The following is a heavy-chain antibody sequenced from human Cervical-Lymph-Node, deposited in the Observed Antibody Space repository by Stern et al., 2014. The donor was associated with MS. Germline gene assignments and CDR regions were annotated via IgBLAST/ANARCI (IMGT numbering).Heavy chain of an antibody. CDR1: GYTFTSYA. Sequence: QVQLGQSGAEVKKPGASVKVSCKASGYTFTSYAMHWVRQAPGQRLEWMGWINAGNGNTKYSQKFQGRVTITRDTSASTAYMELSSLRSEDTAVYYCASPLSSGYDYELIFDYWGQGTLVTVSS. D-gene: IGHD5-12*01. CDR2: INAGNGNT. CDR3: ASPLSSGYDYELIFDY. V-gene: IGHV1-3*01. J-gene: IGHJ4*02.